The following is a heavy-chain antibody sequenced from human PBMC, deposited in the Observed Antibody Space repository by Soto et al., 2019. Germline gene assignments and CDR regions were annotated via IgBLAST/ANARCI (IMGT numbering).Heavy chain of an antibody. J-gene: IGHJ6*02. CDR1: GDSISRYY. CDR2: IYYSGET. Sequence: QVQLQESGPGLVKPSETLSLTCTVSGDSISRYYWSWIRLSPGKGLEWIGYIYYSGETNYNPSVKNQTNISVARPKNQLSLKLSSVTAADTAVYYCERDQGGEFLKGSGMDVWGQGTTVTVSS. D-gene: IGHD3-10*01. V-gene: IGHV4-59*01. CDR3: ERDQGGEFLKGSGMDV.